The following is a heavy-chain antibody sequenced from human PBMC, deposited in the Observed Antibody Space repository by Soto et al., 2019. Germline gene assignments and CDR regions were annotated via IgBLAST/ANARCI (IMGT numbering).Heavy chain of an antibody. CDR3: ARGWGGLREFDIDY. Sequence: KQSQTLSLTCAISGDSVSSNSAAWNWIRQSPSRGLEGLGRTYYRSKWYNDYAVSVKSRITINPDTSKNQFSLQLNSVTPEDTAVYYCARGWGGLREFDIDYWGQGTLVTVSS. V-gene: IGHV6-1*01. J-gene: IGHJ4*02. D-gene: IGHD3-16*01. CDR1: GDSVSSNSAA. CDR2: TYYRSKWYN.